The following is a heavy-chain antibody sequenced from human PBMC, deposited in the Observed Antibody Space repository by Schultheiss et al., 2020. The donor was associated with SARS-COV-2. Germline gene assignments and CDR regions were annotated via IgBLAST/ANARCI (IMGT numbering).Heavy chain of an antibody. CDR1: GGSITGYY. D-gene: IGHD2-15*01. CDR2: IYYSGST. J-gene: IGHJ6*02. CDR3: ARGAGGYCSGGSCYSYHYYGMDV. V-gene: IGHV4-31*03. Sequence: SETLSLTCTVSGGSITGYYWSWIRQHPGKGLEWIGYIYYSGSTYYNPSLKSRVTISVDTSKNQFSLKLSSVTAADTAVYYCARGAGGYCSGGSCYSYHYYGMDVWGQGTTVTVSS.